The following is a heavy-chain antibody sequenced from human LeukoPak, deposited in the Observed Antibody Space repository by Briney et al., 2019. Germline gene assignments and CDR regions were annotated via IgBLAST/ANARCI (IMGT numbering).Heavy chain of an antibody. CDR1: GFTFSDYY. Sequence: MTGGSLRLSCAASGFTFSDYYMSWIRQAPGKGLEWVSYISSSGSTIYYADSVKGRFTISRDNAKNSLYLQMNSLRAEDTAVYYCARDPSRIAVAGREWFDPWGQGTLVTVSS. D-gene: IGHD6-19*01. J-gene: IGHJ5*02. CDR3: ARDPSRIAVAGREWFDP. V-gene: IGHV3-11*01. CDR2: ISSSGSTI.